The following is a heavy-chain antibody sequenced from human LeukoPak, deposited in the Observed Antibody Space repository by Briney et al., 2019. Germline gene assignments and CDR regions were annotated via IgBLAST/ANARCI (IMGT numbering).Heavy chain of an antibody. V-gene: IGHV5-51*01. Sequence: GESLKISCKGSGYSSTTYWIGWVRQMPGKGLEWMGIIYPGDSDTRYSPSFQGQVTISADKSISTAYLQWSSLKASDTAMYYCARTEYYDSSGLDLDYWGQGTLVTVSS. D-gene: IGHD3-22*01. CDR2: IYPGDSDT. CDR3: ARTEYYDSSGLDLDY. CDR1: GYSSTTYW. J-gene: IGHJ4*02.